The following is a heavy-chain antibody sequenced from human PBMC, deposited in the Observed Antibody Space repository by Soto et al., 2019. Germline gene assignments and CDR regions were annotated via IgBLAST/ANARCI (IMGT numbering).Heavy chain of an antibody. Sequence: GASVKVSCKASGGTFSSYAISWVRQAPGQGLEWMGIINPSGGSTSYAQKFQGRVTMTRDTSTSTVYMELSSLRSEDTAVYYCARSPSADYWGQGTLVTVSS. CDR2: INPSGGST. CDR1: GGTFSSYA. V-gene: IGHV1-46*01. CDR3: ARSPSADY. J-gene: IGHJ4*02.